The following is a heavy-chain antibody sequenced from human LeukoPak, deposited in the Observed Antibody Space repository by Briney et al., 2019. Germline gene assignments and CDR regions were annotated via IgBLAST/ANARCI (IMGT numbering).Heavy chain of an antibody. Sequence: ASVNVSCKASVCTFTKYCIRWVRQAPVQGLDWMGWVSAYNCNTNYVQKLLQSRVTMTTETSTSTAYMALRRLRSDATAMYYCARGIRKFLWFGDRPGAFDIWGQGTMVTVSS. V-gene: IGHV1-18*01. CDR1: VCTFTKYC. CDR2: VSAYNCNT. D-gene: IGHD3-10*01. CDR3: ARGIRKFLWFGDRPGAFDI. J-gene: IGHJ3*02.